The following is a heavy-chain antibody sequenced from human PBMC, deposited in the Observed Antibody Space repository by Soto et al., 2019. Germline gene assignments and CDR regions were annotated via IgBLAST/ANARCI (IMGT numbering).Heavy chain of an antibody. V-gene: IGHV4-39*01. CDR1: GGSISSSGYY. J-gene: IGHJ6*02. CDR3: ARRLYYDSSGFEGGGMDV. CDR2: IYYSGST. Sequence: PAETLSLTCTVSGGSISSSGYYWGWIRKPPGKGLEWIGSIYYSGSTYYNPSLKSRVTISVDTSKNQFSLKLSSVTAADTAVYYCARRLYYDSSGFEGGGMDVWGQGTTVTVSS. D-gene: IGHD3-22*01.